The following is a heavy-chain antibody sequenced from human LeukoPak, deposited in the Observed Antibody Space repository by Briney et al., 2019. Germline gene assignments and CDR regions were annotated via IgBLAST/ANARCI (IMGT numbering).Heavy chain of an antibody. J-gene: IGHJ4*02. V-gene: IGHV1-69*13. CDR2: IIPIFGTA. Sequence: SVKVSCKASGYMFTSYGISWVRQAPGQGLEWMGGIIPIFGTANYAQKFQGRVTITADESTSTAYMELSSLRSEDTAVYYCARCNEWELPFDYWGQGTLVTVSS. CDR3: ARCNEWELPFDY. D-gene: IGHD1-26*01. CDR1: GYMFTSYG.